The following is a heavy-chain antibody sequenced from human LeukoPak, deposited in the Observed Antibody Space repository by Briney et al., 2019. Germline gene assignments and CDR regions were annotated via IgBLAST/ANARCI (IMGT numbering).Heavy chain of an antibody. CDR3: ASPLGFLEWSHRPYYYYMDV. CDR2: IYSGGST. J-gene: IGHJ6*03. V-gene: IGHV3-53*01. Sequence: GGSLRLSCAASGFTVSSNYMSWVRQAPGKGLEWVSVIYSGGSTYYADSVKGRFTISRDNSKNTLYLQMNSLRAEDTAVYYCASPLGFLEWSHRPYYYYMDVWGKGTTVTVSS. CDR1: GFTVSSNY. D-gene: IGHD3-3*01.